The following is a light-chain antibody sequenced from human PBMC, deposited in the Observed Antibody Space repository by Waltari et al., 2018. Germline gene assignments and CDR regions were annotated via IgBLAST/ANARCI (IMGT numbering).Light chain of an antibody. Sequence: QSALTQPASVSGSPGQATTIPCTGTSSDVGSYNLVSWYQQHPGKAPKLMIYEVSKRPSGVSNRFSGSKSGNTASLTISGLQAEDEADYYCCSYAGSVVFGGGTKLTVL. CDR1: SSDVGSYNL. V-gene: IGLV2-23*02. J-gene: IGLJ2*01. CDR3: CSYAGSVV. CDR2: EVS.